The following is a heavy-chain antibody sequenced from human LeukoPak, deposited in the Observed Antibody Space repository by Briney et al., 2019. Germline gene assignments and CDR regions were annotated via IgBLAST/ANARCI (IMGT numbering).Heavy chain of an antibody. V-gene: IGHV1-69*05. CDR1: GGTFSSYA. CDR2: IIPIFGTA. Sequence: SVKVSCKASGGTFSSYAISWVRQAPGQGLEWMGRIIPIFGTANYAQKFQGRVTITTDESTSTAYMELSSLRSEDTAVYYCARDRGSGYDFPYWGQGTLVTVSS. CDR3: ARDRGSGYDFPY. J-gene: IGHJ4*02. D-gene: IGHD5-12*01.